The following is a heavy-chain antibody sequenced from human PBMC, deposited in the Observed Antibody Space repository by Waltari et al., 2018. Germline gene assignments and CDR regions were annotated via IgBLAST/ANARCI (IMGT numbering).Heavy chain of an antibody. J-gene: IGHJ1*01. CDR1: GDSITRGGHF. D-gene: IGHD6-19*01. Sequence: QVQLQASGPGLMKPSQTLSLTCTVSGDSITRGGHFWSWIRQQSGRGLEWIGDVSYSGRAHYNPSLKSRSTMSIDASKNQFSRRLTSVTAADTAVYYCARAEYYVGSGRLEYFHHWGQGTRVTVSS. CDR3: ARAEYYVGSGRLEYFHH. CDR2: VSYSGRA. V-gene: IGHV4-31*03.